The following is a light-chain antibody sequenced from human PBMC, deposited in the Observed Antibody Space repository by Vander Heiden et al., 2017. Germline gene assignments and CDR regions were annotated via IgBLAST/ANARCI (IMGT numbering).Light chain of an antibody. CDR1: HSVSSY. Sequence: VFPQSPAPMSFSAGHAPTLSSRASHSVSSYLAWYHQKPGQAPRLLIYDACNSATGSPARFSGSGSGTDFTLTIISLEPEDFAVYYCRQRTNWPPTFGQGTKLEIK. CDR2: DAC. V-gene: IGKV3-11*01. CDR3: RQRTNWPPT. J-gene: IGKJ2*01.